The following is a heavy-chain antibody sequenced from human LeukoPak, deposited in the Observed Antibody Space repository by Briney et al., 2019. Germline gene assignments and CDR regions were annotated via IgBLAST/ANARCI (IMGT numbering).Heavy chain of an antibody. CDR3: SRGSGWLSVY. Sequence: GGSLRLSCAASRFTFSTYSMNWVRQAPGKGLEWIGFISGGTTEYAASVKGRFTISRDDSTSIAYLQMNSLTTEDTAVYYCSRGSGWLSVYWGQGTLVTVSS. V-gene: IGHV3-49*04. CDR1: RFTFSTYS. D-gene: IGHD6-19*01. CDR2: ISGGTT. J-gene: IGHJ4*02.